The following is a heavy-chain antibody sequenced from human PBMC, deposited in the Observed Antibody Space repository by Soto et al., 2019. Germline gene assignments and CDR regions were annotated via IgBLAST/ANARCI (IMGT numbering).Heavy chain of an antibody. J-gene: IGHJ5*02. CDR3: ARVENWFDP. CDR2: IYYSGST. CDR1: GGSISSYY. V-gene: IGHV4-59*01. Sequence: SETLSLTCTVSGGSISSYYRSWIRQPPGKGLEWIGYIYYSGSTNYNPSLKSRVTISVDTSKNQFSLKLSSVTAADTTVYYCARVENWFDPWGQGTLVTVSS. D-gene: IGHD3-3*01.